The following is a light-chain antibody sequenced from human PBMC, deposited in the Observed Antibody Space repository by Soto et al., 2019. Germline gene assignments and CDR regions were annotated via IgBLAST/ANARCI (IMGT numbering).Light chain of an antibody. J-gene: IGLJ3*02. CDR3: AAWDDSLSGVV. CDR2: SNN. CDR1: SSNIGINT. V-gene: IGLV1-44*01. Sequence: QSALTQPPSASGTPGQRVTISCSGSSSNIGINTVNWYQQFPGTAPELLIYSNNQRPSGVPDRFSGSKSGTSASLAISGLQSEDEAHYYCAAWDDSLSGVVFGGGTKLTVL.